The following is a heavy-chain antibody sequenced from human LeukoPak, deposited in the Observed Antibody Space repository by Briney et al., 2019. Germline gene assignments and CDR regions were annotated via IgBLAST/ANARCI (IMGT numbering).Heavy chain of an antibody. V-gene: IGHV3-30*18. J-gene: IGHJ4*02. CDR2: ISYDGSNK. D-gene: IGHD3-22*01. CDR3: AKDQFPYDSSGYPDY. CDR1: GFTFSSYA. Sequence: GGSLRLSCAASGFTFSSYAMSWVRQAPGKGLEWVAVISYDGSNKYYADSVKGRFTISRDNSKNTLYLQMNSLRAEDTAVYYCAKDQFPYDSSGYPDYWGQGTLVTVSS.